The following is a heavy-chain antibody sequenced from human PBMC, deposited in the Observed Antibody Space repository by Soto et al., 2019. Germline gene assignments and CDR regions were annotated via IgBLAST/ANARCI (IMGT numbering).Heavy chain of an antibody. J-gene: IGHJ5*02. D-gene: IGHD3-3*01. V-gene: IGHV4-30-2*01. CDR1: GGSISRPGYP. CDR3: ASGAITIFGVVKTHGAHNWFDP. CDR2: IYNSGST. Sequence: SETLSLTCTVSGGSISRPGYPWIWIRQTPGKGLEWIGYIYNSGSTYYNPSLKSRLTISVDTSKNQFSLKLSSVTAADTAVYYCASGAITIFGVVKTHGAHNWFDPWGQGTLVTVSS.